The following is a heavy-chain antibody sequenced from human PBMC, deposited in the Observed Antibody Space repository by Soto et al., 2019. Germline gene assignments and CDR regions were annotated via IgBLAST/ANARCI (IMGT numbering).Heavy chain of an antibody. D-gene: IGHD6-6*01. CDR1: GFTFSSHA. V-gene: IGHV3-23*01. Sequence: GGSLRLSCAASGFTFSSHAMSWVRQAPGKGLEWVSVITNTGGDTLYADSVKGRFTISRENSKNTLYLQMNSLRAEDAAVYYCVREASSSGLHLDHWGRGTLVTVSS. CDR3: VREASSSGLHLDH. J-gene: IGHJ4*02. CDR2: ITNTGGDT.